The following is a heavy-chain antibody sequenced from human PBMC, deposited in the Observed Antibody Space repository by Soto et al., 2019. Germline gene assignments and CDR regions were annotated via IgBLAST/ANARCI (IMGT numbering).Heavy chain of an antibody. D-gene: IGHD7-27*01. CDR2: INPNSGGT. V-gene: IGHV1-2*02. CDR1: GYSFTSYG. Sequence: GASVKVSCKASGYSFTSYGIHWVRQAPGQGLEWMGWINPNSGGTNYAQKFQGRVTMTRDTSISTAYMELSRLRSDATAAYYCARDLTGEINYWGQGTLVTVSS. J-gene: IGHJ4*02. CDR3: ARDLTGEINY.